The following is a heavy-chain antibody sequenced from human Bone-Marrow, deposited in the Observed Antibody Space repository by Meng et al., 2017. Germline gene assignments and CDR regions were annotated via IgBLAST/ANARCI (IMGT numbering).Heavy chain of an antibody. Sequence: ASVKVSCKASGYTFTGYYMHWVRQAPGQGLEWMGWINPNSGGTNYAQKFQGRVTMTRDTSISTAYMELSRLRSGDTAVYYCARDGVGFGELYPWDYWGQGTLVTVSS. CDR2: INPNSGGT. J-gene: IGHJ4*02. V-gene: IGHV1-2*02. CDR3: ARDGVGFGELYPWDY. D-gene: IGHD3-10*01. CDR1: GYTFTGYY.